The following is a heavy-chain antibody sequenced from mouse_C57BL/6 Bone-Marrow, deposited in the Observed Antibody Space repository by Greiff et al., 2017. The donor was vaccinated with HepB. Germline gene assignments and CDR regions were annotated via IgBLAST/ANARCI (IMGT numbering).Heavy chain of an antibody. D-gene: IGHD2-5*01. Sequence: VQLQQSGAELARPGASVKLSCKASGYTFTSYGISWVKQRTGQGLEWIGEIYPRSGNTYYNEKFKGKATLTADKSSSTAYMELRSLTSEDSAVYFCARSPSYYSNYWYFDVWGTGTTVTVSS. CDR1: GYTFTSYG. V-gene: IGHV1-81*01. CDR3: ARSPSYYSNYWYFDV. CDR2: IYPRSGNT. J-gene: IGHJ1*03.